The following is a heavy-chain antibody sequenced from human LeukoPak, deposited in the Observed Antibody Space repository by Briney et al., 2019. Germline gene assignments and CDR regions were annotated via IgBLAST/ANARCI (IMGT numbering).Heavy chain of an antibody. Sequence: GGSLRLSCVASGFPFSSYWMTWVRQVPGKGPEWVANIKQDGSKKSYVDSVKGRFTISRDNAKNSLYLQMNSLRAEDTAIYYCTRVGYIDEGIDYWGQGTLVTVSS. CDR1: GFPFSSYW. CDR2: IKQDGSKK. J-gene: IGHJ4*02. CDR3: TRVGYIDEGIDY. D-gene: IGHD5-24*01. V-gene: IGHV3-7*04.